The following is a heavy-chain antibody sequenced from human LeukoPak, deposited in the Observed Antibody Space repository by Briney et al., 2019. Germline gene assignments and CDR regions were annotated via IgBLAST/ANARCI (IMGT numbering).Heavy chain of an antibody. V-gene: IGHV3-30*04. CDR2: ISYDGSDK. J-gene: IGHJ4*02. Sequence: GGSLRLSCAASGFTFSSYAMYWVRQAPGKGLEWVAVISYDGSDKFYADSVKGRFTISRDSSKNTLYLQMNSLRSEDTAVYYCARGRFPYGSGSYYPLPFDYWGQGTLVTVSS. D-gene: IGHD3-10*01. CDR3: ARGRFPYGSGSYYPLPFDY. CDR1: GFTFSSYA.